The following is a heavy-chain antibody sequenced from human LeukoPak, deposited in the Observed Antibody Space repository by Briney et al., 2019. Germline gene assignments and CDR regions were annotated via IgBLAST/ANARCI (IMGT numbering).Heavy chain of an antibody. CDR1: GFTFSSYW. CDR3: ARDPIRYCSGGSCVLGGYYYYGMDV. CDR2: INSDGSST. D-gene: IGHD2-15*01. J-gene: IGHJ6*02. Sequence: GGSLRLSCAASGFTFSSYWMHWVRQAPGKGLVWFSRINSDGSSTSYADSVKGRFTISRDNAKNTLYLQMNSLRAEDTAVYYCARDPIRYCSGGSCVLGGYYYYGMDVWGQGTTVTVSS. V-gene: IGHV3-74*01.